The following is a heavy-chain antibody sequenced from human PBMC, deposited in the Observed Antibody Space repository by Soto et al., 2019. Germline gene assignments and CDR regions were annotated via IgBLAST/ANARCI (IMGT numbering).Heavy chain of an antibody. Sequence: PSETLSLTCSVSGGSISSGGYYWSWIRQHPGKGLEWIGYIYYSGSTYYNPSLKSRATISVDTSKNQFSLKLSSVTAADTAVYYCARVVYALGDFWSGYYSGLGWADYYFDYWGQGTLVTVSS. J-gene: IGHJ4*02. D-gene: IGHD3-3*01. CDR2: IYYSGST. V-gene: IGHV4-31*03. CDR1: GGSISSGGYY. CDR3: ARVVYALGDFWSGYYSGLGWADYYFDY.